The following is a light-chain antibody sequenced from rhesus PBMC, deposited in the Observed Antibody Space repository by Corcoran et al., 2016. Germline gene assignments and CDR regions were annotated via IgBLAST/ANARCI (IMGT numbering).Light chain of an antibody. Sequence: DIQMTQSPSSLSASVGDTVTITCRASQGISSWLAWYQQKPGKAPKLLIYTASRLQSGVPSRVSGSGCGTVFTFTISSLQSEDFATAYCQPYSSRPWTFGQGTKMEIK. CDR1: QGISSW. V-gene: IGKV1-22*01. J-gene: IGKJ1*01. CDR3: QPYSSRPWT. CDR2: TAS.